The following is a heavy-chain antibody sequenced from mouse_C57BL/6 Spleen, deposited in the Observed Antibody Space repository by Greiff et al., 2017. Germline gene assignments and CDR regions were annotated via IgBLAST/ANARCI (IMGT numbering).Heavy chain of an antibody. CDR2: IRNKANGYTK. CDR3: ARYSHGGYFDY. V-gene: IGHV7-3*01. CDR1: GFTFTDYY. Sequence: EVMLVESGAGLVQPGGSLSLSCAASGFTFTDYYMSWVRQPPGKALEWLGFIRNKANGYTKEYSASVKGRFTISRDNSQSILYLQMNALRAEDSATYYCARYSHGGYFDYWGQGTTLTVSA. J-gene: IGHJ2*01.